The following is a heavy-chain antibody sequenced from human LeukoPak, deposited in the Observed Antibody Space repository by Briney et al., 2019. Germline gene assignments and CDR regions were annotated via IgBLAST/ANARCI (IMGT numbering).Heavy chain of an antibody. D-gene: IGHD6-19*01. V-gene: IGHV5-51*01. CDR2: IYPGDADT. J-gene: IGHJ4*02. CDR1: GYTFTSYG. Sequence: ASVKVSCKASGYTFTSYGISWVRQMPGKGLEWMGIIYPGDADTRYSPSFQGQVTISADKSISTAYLQWSSLKASDTAMYYCAREAVAGTHFDYWGQGTLVTVSS. CDR3: AREAVAGTHFDY.